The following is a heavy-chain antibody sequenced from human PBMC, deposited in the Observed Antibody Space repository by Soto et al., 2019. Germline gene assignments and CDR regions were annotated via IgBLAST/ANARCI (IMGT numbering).Heavy chain of an antibody. Sequence: EVQLVETGGGLIQPGGSLRLSCAASGFTVSSNYMSWVRQAPGKGLEWVSVIYSGGSTYYADSAKGRFTISRDNPENTLDLQMNRLRAEDTAIYYCAKDWSTGADGIDFWGQGTLVTVSS. D-gene: IGHD3-3*01. V-gene: IGHV3-53*02. CDR3: AKDWSTGADGIDF. CDR1: GFTVSSNY. J-gene: IGHJ4*02. CDR2: IYSGGST.